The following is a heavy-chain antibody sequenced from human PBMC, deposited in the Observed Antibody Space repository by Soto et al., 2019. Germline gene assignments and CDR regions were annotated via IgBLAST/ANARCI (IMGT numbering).Heavy chain of an antibody. V-gene: IGHV4-59*01. CDR2: IYYSGST. Sequence: QVQLQESGPGLVKPSETLSLTCTVSGGSISSYYWSWIRQPPGKGLEWIGYIYYSGSTNYNPSLKSRVTISVDTSKNQFSLKLSSVTAADTAVYYCARGLERRQYYYYYYMDVWGKGTTVTVSS. J-gene: IGHJ6*03. D-gene: IGHD1-1*01. CDR1: GGSISSYY. CDR3: ARGLERRQYYYYYYMDV.